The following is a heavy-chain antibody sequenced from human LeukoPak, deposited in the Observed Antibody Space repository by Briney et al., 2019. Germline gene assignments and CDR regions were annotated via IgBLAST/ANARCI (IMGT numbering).Heavy chain of an antibody. CDR3: AKAQGRLPAASDY. Sequence: GGSLRLSCAASGFTFSNYAMSWVRQAPGKGLEWVSAISGSGGGTYYADSVRGRFTISRDSSKNTLYLLMNSLRAEDTAIYYCAKAQGRLPAASDYWGQGNLVTVSS. J-gene: IGHJ4*02. V-gene: IGHV3-23*01. CDR2: ISGSGGGT. D-gene: IGHD2-2*01. CDR1: GFTFSNYA.